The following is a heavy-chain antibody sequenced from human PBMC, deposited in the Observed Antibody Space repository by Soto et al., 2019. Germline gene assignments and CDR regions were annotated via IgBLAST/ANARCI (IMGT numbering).Heavy chain of an antibody. Sequence: QVQLQESGPGLVKPSQTLSLTCTVSGGSISSGGYYWSWIRQHPGKGLEWIGCIYYSGSTYYNPSLKSRVTISVDTSKNQFSLKLSSVTAADTAVYYCAREGDFVVPAAMVGAFDIWGQGTMVTVSS. CDR3: AREGDFVVPAAMVGAFDI. D-gene: IGHD2-2*01. CDR1: GGSISSGGYY. CDR2: IYYSGST. V-gene: IGHV4-31*03. J-gene: IGHJ3*02.